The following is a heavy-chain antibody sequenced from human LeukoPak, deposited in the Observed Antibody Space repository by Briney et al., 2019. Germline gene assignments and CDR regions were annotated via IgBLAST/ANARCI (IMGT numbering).Heavy chain of an antibody. CDR1: GYTLTELS. CDR3: ATEATMVRGVSFDY. J-gene: IGHJ4*02. CDR2: FDPEDGET. D-gene: IGHD3-10*01. V-gene: IGHV1-24*01. Sequence: ASVKVSCKVSGYTLTELSMHWVRQAPGKGLEWMGGFDPEDGETIYAQKFQGRVTMTEDTSTDTAYMELSSLRSEDTAVYYCATEATMVRGVSFDYWGQGTLVTVSS.